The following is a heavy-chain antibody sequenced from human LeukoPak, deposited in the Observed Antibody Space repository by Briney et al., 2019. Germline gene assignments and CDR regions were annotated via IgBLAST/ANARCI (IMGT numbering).Heavy chain of an antibody. CDR1: GGSISTYY. D-gene: IGHD5-18*01. V-gene: IGHV4-59*01. J-gene: IGHJ4*02. CDR2: IYYSGST. CDR3: ARGYSNFDS. Sequence: SETLSLTCTVSGGSISTYYWTWIRQPPGKGLEWIGYIYYSGSTNYNPSLKSRVTTSVDTSKNQFSLKLNSVTAADTAVYYCARGYSNFDSWGQGTLVTVSS.